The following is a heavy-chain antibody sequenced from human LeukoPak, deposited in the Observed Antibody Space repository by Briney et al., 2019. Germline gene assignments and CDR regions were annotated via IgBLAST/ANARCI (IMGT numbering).Heavy chain of an antibody. V-gene: IGHV3-48*01. CDR3: ARAAQPGFDP. CDR2: ISSDSGTI. D-gene: IGHD1-14*01. Sequence: GGSLRLSCAASGFTFSSYTMNWVRQAPGKGLEWVSYISSDSGTIYYADSVKGRFTISRDNAKNSLYLQMNSLRAEDTAVYYCARAAQPGFDPWGQGTLVTVSS. CDR1: GFTFSSYT. J-gene: IGHJ5*02.